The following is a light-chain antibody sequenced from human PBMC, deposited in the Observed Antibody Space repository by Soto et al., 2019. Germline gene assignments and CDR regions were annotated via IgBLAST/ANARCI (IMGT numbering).Light chain of an antibody. CDR2: EVS. V-gene: IGLV2-14*01. CDR1: SSDVGGYNY. CDR3: SSYTSSSTDVL. J-gene: IGLJ2*01. Sequence: QSALTQPPSASGSPGQSVTISCTGTSSDVGGYNYVSWYQQHPGKAPKLMIYEVSNRPSGVSNRFSGSKSANTASLTISGLQAEDEADYYCSSYTSSSTDVLFGGGTKGTVL.